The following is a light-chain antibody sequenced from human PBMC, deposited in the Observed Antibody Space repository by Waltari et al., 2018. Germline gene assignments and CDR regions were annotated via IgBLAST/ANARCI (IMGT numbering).Light chain of an antibody. V-gene: IGKV1-33*01. Sequence: QLTHSPPPLPASVGDEITITCQASQAIYDFLSWYQQKPGQAPRLLIYHASNLETGVPSRFSGSGYGTQFSLTISGLLPEDFATYYCLQFDTAWLSFGGGTKVEIK. CDR3: LQFDTAWLS. CDR1: QAIYDF. CDR2: HAS. J-gene: IGKJ4*01.